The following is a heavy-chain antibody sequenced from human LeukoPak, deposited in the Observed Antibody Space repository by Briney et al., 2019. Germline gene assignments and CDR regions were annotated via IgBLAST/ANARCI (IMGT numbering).Heavy chain of an antibody. Sequence: GVSLRLSCAASGFTFSSYSVNWVRQAPGKGLEWVSSISSSSSYIYYADSVKGRFTISRDNAKNSLYLQMNSLRAEDTAVYYCARDDSIAVAGNFDHWGQGTLVTVSS. V-gene: IGHV3-21*01. CDR1: GFTFSSYS. CDR2: ISSSSSYI. D-gene: IGHD6-19*01. CDR3: ARDDSIAVAGNFDH. J-gene: IGHJ4*02.